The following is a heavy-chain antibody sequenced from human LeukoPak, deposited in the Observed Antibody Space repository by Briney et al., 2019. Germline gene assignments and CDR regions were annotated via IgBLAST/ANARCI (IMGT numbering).Heavy chain of an antibody. D-gene: IGHD1-26*01. CDR2: ISSSSSYI. J-gene: IGHJ5*02. CDR3: ARARKYSGSYFINP. V-gene: IGHV3-21*01. Sequence: PGGSPRLSCAASGFTFSSYSMNWVRQAPGKGLEWVSSISSSSSYIYYADSVKGRFTISRDSAKNSLYLQMNSLRAEDTAVYYCARARKYSGSYFINPWGQGTLVTVSS. CDR1: GFTFSSYS.